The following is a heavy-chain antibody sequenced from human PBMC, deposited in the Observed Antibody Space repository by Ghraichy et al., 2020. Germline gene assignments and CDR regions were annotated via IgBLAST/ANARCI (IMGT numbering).Heavy chain of an antibody. CDR2: MNPNSGNT. V-gene: IGHV1-8*01. CDR1: GYTFTSYD. J-gene: IGHJ5*02. CDR3: ARRPTRITIFGVVTRSSVNWFDP. D-gene: IGHD3-3*01. Sequence: ASVKVSCKASGYTFTSYDINWVRQATGQGLEWMGWMNPNSGNTGYAQKFQGRVTMTRNTSISTAYMELSSLRSEDTAVYYCARRPTRITIFGVVTRSSVNWFDPWGQGTLVTVSS.